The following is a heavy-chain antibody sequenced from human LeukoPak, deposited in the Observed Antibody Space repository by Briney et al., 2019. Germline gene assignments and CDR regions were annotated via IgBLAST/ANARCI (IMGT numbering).Heavy chain of an antibody. J-gene: IGHJ4*02. V-gene: IGHV3-21*01. Sequence: GGSLILSCAASGFTSSSYSMNWVRQAPGKGLEWISSISSSSSYIYYPDSVKGRFTISRDNAKNSLYLQMNSLRAEDTAVYYCARAPFPLGVTRGRYYFDYWGQGTLVTVSS. CDR1: GFTSSSYS. D-gene: IGHD4-17*01. CDR3: ARAPFPLGVTRGRYYFDY. CDR2: ISSSSSYI.